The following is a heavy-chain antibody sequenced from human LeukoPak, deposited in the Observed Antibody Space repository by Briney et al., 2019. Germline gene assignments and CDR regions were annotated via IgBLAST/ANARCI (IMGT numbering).Heavy chain of an antibody. CDR3: ANDRGNYDYVWGSYRPTNNWFDP. Sequence: PGGSLRLSCAASGFTFSSYAMSWVRQAPGKGLEWVSAISGSGGSTYYADSVKGRFTISRDNSKNTLYLQMNSLRAEDTAVYYCANDRGNYDYVWGSYRPTNNWFDPWGQGTLVTVSS. J-gene: IGHJ5*02. CDR1: GFTFSSYA. V-gene: IGHV3-23*01. CDR2: ISGSGGST. D-gene: IGHD3-16*02.